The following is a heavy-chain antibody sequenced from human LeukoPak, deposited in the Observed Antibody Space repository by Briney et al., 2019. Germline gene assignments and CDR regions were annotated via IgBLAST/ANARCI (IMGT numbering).Heavy chain of an antibody. CDR1: GFTFSTYA. V-gene: IGHV3-74*01. D-gene: IGHD3-9*01. CDR3: ARDFDMGITPGDDFDF. CDR2: IKEDGTYT. J-gene: IGHJ4*02. Sequence: GGSLRLSCIGSGFTFSTYALSWVRQAPGEGLEWVARIKEDGTYTSYADSVKGRFTISRDNARNTVFLQMNSLRAEDTAVYYCARDFDMGITPGDDFDFWGQGTLVTVSS.